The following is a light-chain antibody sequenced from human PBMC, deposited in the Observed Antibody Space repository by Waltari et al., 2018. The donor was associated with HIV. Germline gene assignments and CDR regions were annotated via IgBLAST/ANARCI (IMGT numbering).Light chain of an antibody. CDR1: SSDVGSYNL. CDR2: EGS. V-gene: IGLV2-23*01. J-gene: IGLJ2*01. Sequence: QSALTQPASVSGSPGQSITISCTGTSSDVGSYNLVSWYQQHPGKVPKLLIYEGSMLPSGVSNSYSGSKSGNTASLTISWLQAEDEAVYYCCSYAGSSTLEVFGGGTKLTVL. CDR3: CSYAGSSTLEV.